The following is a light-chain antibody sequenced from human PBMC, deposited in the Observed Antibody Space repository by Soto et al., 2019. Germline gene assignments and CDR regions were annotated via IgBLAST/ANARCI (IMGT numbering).Light chain of an antibody. J-gene: IGLJ2*01. Sequence: QSVLTQPPSASGTPGQRVTISFSGSTSNIGSNYVYWYQQLPGTAPKLLIYMNNQRPSGVPDRFSGSKSGTSASLAISGLRSEDEADYYCAAWDDSLSGRVFGGGTKLTVL. CDR3: AAWDDSLSGRV. V-gene: IGLV1-47*01. CDR2: MNN. CDR1: TSNIGSNY.